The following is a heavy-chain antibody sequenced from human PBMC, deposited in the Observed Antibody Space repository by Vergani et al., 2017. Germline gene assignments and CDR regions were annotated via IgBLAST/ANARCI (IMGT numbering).Heavy chain of an antibody. D-gene: IGHD2-21*02. V-gene: IGHV1-18*01. Sequence: QVYLEQSGLEVKKPGASVKVSCKASGYSSVVYGLTWVRQVPGQGLEWMGWISAYNGKTHYSQSLRNRVTMDIDTSTNTGYMELRALTSDDTAVYYCASGYXSRVDCYKTYFEYGGKGSLVTVSS. CDR1: GYSSVVYG. CDR3: ASGYXSRVDCYKTYFEY. CDR2: ISAYNGKT. J-gene: IGHJ4*02.